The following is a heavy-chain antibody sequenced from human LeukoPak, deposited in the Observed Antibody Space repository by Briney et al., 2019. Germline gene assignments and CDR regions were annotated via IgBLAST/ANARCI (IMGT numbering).Heavy chain of an antibody. CDR2: IIPILGIA. D-gene: IGHD5-18*01. CDR3: ARGGTAMEDFDY. Sequence: ASVKVSCKASGGTFSSYAISWVRQAPGQGLEWMGRIIPILGIANNEQKFQGRVTITADKSTSTAYMELSSLRSEDTAVYYCARGGTAMEDFDYWGQGTLVTVSS. CDR1: GGTFSSYA. J-gene: IGHJ4*02. V-gene: IGHV1-69*04.